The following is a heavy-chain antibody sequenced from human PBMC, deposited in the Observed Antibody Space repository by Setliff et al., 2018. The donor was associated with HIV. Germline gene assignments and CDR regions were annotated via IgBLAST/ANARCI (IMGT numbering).Heavy chain of an antibody. CDR2: INTDERYT. D-gene: IGHD2-15*01. CDR3: ARGRRDCSSGSCYGPYYMDV. V-gene: IGHV3-74*01. CDR1: GFAFSTYW. J-gene: IGHJ6*03. Sequence: GGSLRLSCAASGFAFSTYWMHWVRHAPGKGLVWVSRINTDERYTLYADSGKGRFTNSRDNATSTLYLQMNSLRAEDTATYYCARGRRDCSSGSCYGPYYMDVWGKGTTVTVSS.